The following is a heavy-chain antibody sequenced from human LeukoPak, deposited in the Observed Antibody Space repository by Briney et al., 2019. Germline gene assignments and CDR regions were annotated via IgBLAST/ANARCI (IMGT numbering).Heavy chain of an antibody. D-gene: IGHD1-14*01. CDR2: INPASDGT. CDR3: ARDPARPPGPSFDWLDP. V-gene: IGHV1-2*02. J-gene: IGHJ5*02. CDR1: GYNFIDYY. Sequence: ASVRVSCKASGYNFIDYYIHWVRQAPGQGLEWMGFINPASDGTHYAERLEGRVTLTRDTSINTVYMDLSSLSSDDTAVYYCARDPARPPGPSFDWLDPWGQGTLVTVSS.